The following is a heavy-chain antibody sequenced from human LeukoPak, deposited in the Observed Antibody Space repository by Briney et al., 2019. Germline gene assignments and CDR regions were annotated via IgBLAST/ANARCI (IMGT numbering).Heavy chain of an antibody. CDR2: ISSSGSTI. CDR1: GFTFSSYE. Sequence: GGSLRLSCAASGFTFSSYEMNWVRQAPGKGLEWVSYISSSGSTIYYADSVKGRFTISRDNAKNPLYLQMNSLRAEDTAVYYCARIIAVAGTRFGTLDYWGQGTLVTVSS. J-gene: IGHJ4*02. V-gene: IGHV3-48*03. CDR3: ARIIAVAGTRFGTLDY. D-gene: IGHD6-19*01.